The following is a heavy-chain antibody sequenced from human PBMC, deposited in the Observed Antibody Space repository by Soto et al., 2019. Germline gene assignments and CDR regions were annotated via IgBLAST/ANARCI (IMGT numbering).Heavy chain of an antibody. CDR1: GYSFTSYW. J-gene: IGHJ3*02. CDR2: IYPGDSDT. Sequence: GESLKISCKGSGYSFTSYWIGWVRQMPGKGLEWMGIIYPGDSDTRYSPSFQGQVTISADKSISTAYLQWSSLKASDTAMYYCARPPSKQLGPDAFDIWGQGTMVTVSS. D-gene: IGHD6-6*01. V-gene: IGHV5-51*01. CDR3: ARPPSKQLGPDAFDI.